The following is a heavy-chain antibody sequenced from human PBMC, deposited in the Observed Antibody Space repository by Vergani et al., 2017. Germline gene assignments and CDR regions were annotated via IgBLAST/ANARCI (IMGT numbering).Heavy chain of an antibody. D-gene: IGHD3-10*01. CDR3: ARDILVRGVISFDY. J-gene: IGHJ4*02. Sequence: QVQLVQSGAEVKKPGSSVKVSCKASGGTFSSYTISWVRQAPGQGLEWMGRIIPILGIANDAQKFQGRVTITADKSTSTAYMELSSLRSEDTAVYYCARDILVRGVISFDYWGQGTLVTVSS. CDR2: IIPILGIA. V-gene: IGHV1-69*04. CDR1: GGTFSSYT.